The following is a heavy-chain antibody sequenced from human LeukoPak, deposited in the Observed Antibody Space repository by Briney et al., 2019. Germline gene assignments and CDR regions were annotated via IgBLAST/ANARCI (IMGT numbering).Heavy chain of an antibody. V-gene: IGHV3-9*01. CDR1: GFTFDDYA. J-gene: IGHJ4*02. D-gene: IGHD5-24*01. CDR2: ISWNSGSI. CDR3: AREADDGVYYFDY. Sequence: GGSLRLSCAASGFTFDDYAMHWVRQAPGKGLEWVSVISWNSGSIGYADSVKGRFTISRDNAKNSLYLQMNSLRAEDTALYYCAREADDGVYYFDYWGQGTLVTVSS.